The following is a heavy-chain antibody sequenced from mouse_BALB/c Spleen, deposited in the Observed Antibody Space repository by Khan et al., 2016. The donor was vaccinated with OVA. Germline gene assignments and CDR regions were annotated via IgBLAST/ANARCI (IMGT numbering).Heavy chain of an antibody. CDR3: AREPPIHYYGYKTLDY. V-gene: IGHV2-9*02. J-gene: IGHJ4*01. CDR2: IWAGGNT. CDR1: GFSLISYG. Sequence: QVQLKQSGPGLVAPSQSLSITCTVSGFSLISYGVHWVRQPPGKGLEWLGVIWAGGNTNYNSALMSRLNISKDNSKSQVFLKMNSLQTDDTAMYFYAREPPIHYYGYKTLDYWGQGTSVTVSS. D-gene: IGHD1-2*01.